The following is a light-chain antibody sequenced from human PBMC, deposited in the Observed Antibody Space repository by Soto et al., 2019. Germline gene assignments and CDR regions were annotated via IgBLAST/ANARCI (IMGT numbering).Light chain of an antibody. CDR2: DVA. Sequence: QSVLTQPASVSGSPGQSITISCTGTSSDVGGYNYVSWYQHHPGKAPKLMIYDVANRPSGVSNRFSGSKSGNTASLTISGLQAEDEADYYCNSYTSSSTHVFGTGTKLTVL. V-gene: IGLV2-14*03. J-gene: IGLJ1*01. CDR1: SSDVGGYNY. CDR3: NSYTSSSTHV.